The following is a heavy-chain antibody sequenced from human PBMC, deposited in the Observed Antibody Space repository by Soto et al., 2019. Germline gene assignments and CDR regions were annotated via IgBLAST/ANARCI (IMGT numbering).Heavy chain of an antibody. D-gene: IGHD3-3*01. CDR1: GFTFSSYA. CDR2: ISGSGGST. J-gene: IGHJ6*02. Sequence: GGSLRLSCAASGFTFSSYAMSWVRQAPGKGLEWVSAISGSGGSTYYADSVKGRFTISRDNSKNTLYLQMNSLRAEDTAVYYCVYDFWSGYYTGMNGMDVWGQGTTVTVSS. V-gene: IGHV3-23*01. CDR3: VYDFWSGYYTGMNGMDV.